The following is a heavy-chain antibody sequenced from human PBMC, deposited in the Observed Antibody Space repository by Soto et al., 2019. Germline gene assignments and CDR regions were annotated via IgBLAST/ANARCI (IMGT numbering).Heavy chain of an antibody. CDR1: GGTFSSYA. D-gene: IGHD3-22*01. CDR3: ARDREYYDSSGYLAENYYYYGMDV. CDR2: IIPIFGTA. V-gene: IGHV1-69*01. J-gene: IGHJ6*02. Sequence: QVQLVQSGAEVKKPGSSVKVSCKASGGTFSSYAISWVRQAPGQGLEWMGGIIPIFGTANYAQKFQGSVTITADESTSTAYMELSSLRSEDTAVYYCARDREYYDSSGYLAENYYYYGMDVWGQGTTVTVSS.